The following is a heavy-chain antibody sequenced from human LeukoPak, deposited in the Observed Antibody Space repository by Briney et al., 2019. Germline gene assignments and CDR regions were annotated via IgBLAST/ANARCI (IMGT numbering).Heavy chain of an antibody. D-gene: IGHD5-12*01. V-gene: IGHV3-11*01. CDR1: GFTFSDYY. CDR2: ISSSGSTI. Sequence: GGSLRLSCAVSGFTFSDYYMSWIRQAPGKGLEWVSYISSSGSTIYYADSVKGRFTISRDNAKNSLYLQMNSLRAEDTAVYYCARDGGYSGYDSAESIHAPDYWGQGTLVTVSS. J-gene: IGHJ4*02. CDR3: ARDGGYSGYDSAESIHAPDY.